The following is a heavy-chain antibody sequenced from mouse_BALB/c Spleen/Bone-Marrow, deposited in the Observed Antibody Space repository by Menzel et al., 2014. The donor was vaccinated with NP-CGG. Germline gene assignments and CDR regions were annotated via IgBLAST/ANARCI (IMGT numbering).Heavy chain of an antibody. V-gene: IGHV1-18*01. CDR3: ARGDGYYARFAY. D-gene: IGHD2-3*01. CDR2: INPSNGGT. CDR1: GYTFTDYN. Sequence: EVQLQQSGPELVKPGASVKIPCKASGYTFTDYNMDWVKQSHGKSLEWIGDINPSNGGTIYNQKFKGKATLTVDKSSSTAYMELRSLTSEDTAVYYCARGDGYYARFAYWGQGTLVTVSA. J-gene: IGHJ3*01.